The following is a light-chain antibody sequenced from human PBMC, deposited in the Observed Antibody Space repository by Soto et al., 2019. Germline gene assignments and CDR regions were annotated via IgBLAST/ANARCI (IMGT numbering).Light chain of an antibody. J-gene: IGKJ2*01. CDR1: QSLTTW. CDR3: QQYNSYPYT. V-gene: IGKV1-5*03. Sequence: DIQMTQSPSTLIASVGDRVTITCRASQSLTTWLAWYQQKPGKAPEVLIYKASSLESGVPSRFSGSGSGTEFTLTISSLQPDDFATYYCQQYNSYPYTFGQGTKLEIK. CDR2: KAS.